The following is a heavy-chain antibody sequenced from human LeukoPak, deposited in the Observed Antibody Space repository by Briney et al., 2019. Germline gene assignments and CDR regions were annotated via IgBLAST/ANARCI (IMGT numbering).Heavy chain of an antibody. Sequence: PGGSLRLSCAASGLTFADYTMHWVRQAPGKGLEWVSGISPNGVITYYADSVKGRFTISRDNSKGTVYLQMNSLRPEDTAVYYCAKDDAWLQYGNWGRGTLVTVSS. CDR2: ISPNGVIT. CDR1: GLTFADYT. CDR3: AKDDAWLQYGN. V-gene: IGHV3-23*01. D-gene: IGHD5-24*01. J-gene: IGHJ4*02.